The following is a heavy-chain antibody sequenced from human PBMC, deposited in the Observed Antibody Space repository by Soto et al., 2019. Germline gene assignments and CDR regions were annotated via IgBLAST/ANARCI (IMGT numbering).Heavy chain of an antibody. D-gene: IGHD4-4*01. V-gene: IGHV1-69*01. J-gene: IGHJ6*02. CDR2: IIPIFGTA. CDR3: ARSKDYYYYYGMDV. Sequence: QVQLVQSGAEVKKPGSSVKVSCKASGGTFSSYAISWVRQAPGQGLEWMGGIIPIFGTAHYAQKFQGRVTITADESTSTAYMELSSLRSEDTAVYYCARSKDYYYYYGMDVWGQGTTVTVSS. CDR1: GGTFSSYA.